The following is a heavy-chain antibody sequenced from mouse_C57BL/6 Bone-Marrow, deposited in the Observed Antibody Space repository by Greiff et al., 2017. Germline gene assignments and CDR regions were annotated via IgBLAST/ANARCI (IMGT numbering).Heavy chain of an antibody. CDR1: GYTFTSYS. CDR3: ARTGALDY. D-gene: IGHD3-1*01. Sequence: QVQLQQSGAELARPGASVKMSCKASGYTFTSYSMHWVKQRPGQGLEWIGYINPSSGYTKYNQKFKDKATLTVDTSASTAYMQQSSLTSEDSAVYYCARTGALDYGGQGTTLTVSS. J-gene: IGHJ2*01. V-gene: IGHV1-4*01. CDR2: INPSSGYT.